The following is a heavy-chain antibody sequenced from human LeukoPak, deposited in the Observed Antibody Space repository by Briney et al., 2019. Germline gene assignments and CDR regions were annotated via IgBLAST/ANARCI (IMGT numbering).Heavy chain of an antibody. V-gene: IGHV1-2*02. D-gene: IGHD3-10*01. CDR2: IHPRRGDA. CDR1: GYSFTAFY. CDR3: ARDGDYGTGSYYRGCIDS. Sequence: ASVKVSCKASGYSFTAFYIHWVRQAPGQGLEWMGWIHPRRGDANYAQKFQGRVTMTRDTSINTAYLDLSSLRSDDTAVYYCARDGDYGTGSYYRGCIDSWDQGTPVTVSP. J-gene: IGHJ4*02.